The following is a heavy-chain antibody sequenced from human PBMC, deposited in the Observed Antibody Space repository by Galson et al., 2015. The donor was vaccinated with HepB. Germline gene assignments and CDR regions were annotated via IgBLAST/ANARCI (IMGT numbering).Heavy chain of an antibody. CDR1: TFIFSTYS. D-gene: IGHD4-11*01. CDR2: TSGNGDAT. Sequence: SLRLSCAASTFIFSTYSMNWVRQAPGKGLEWVSGTSGNGDATYYADSVKGRFTISRDNSKNTLYLQMNSLRADDTAVYYCTKDPYSNYFNWFDPWGQGTLVTVSS. J-gene: IGHJ5*02. V-gene: IGHV3-23*01. CDR3: TKDPYSNYFNWFDP.